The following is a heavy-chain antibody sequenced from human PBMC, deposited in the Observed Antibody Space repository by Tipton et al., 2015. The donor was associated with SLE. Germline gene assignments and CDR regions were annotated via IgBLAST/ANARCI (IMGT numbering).Heavy chain of an antibody. CDR1: GGSISSSSYY. V-gene: IGHV4-39*07. Sequence: TLSLTCTVSGGSISSSSYYWGWIRQPPGKGLEWIGEINHSGSTYYNPSLKSRVTISVDTSKNQFSLKLSSVTAADTAVYYCARQGGPTVTPAVDYWGQGTLVTVSS. CDR2: INHSGST. D-gene: IGHD4-11*01. CDR3: ARQGGPTVTPAVDY. J-gene: IGHJ4*02.